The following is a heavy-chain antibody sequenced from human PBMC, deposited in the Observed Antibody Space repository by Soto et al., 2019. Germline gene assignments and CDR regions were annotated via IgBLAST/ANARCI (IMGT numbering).Heavy chain of an antibody. D-gene: IGHD3-10*01. V-gene: IGHV3-74*01. CDR2: INSDGSST. CDR3: ARDRDYYGSGSQDY. CDR1: GFTVSSYW. Sequence: EVQLVESRGGLVQPGGSLRLSCAASGFTVSSYWMHRVRQAPGKGLVWVSRINSDGSSTSYADSVKGRFTISRDNAKNTLYLQMNSLRAEDTAVYYCARDRDYYGSGSQDYWGQGTLVTVSS. J-gene: IGHJ4*02.